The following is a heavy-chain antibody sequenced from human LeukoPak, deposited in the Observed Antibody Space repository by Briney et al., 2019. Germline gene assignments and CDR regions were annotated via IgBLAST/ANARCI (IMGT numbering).Heavy chain of an antibody. CDR1: GFTFSSYS. V-gene: IGHV3-21*01. CDR3: ARDTGDGFTQDFDY. CDR2: ISSSSCYI. J-gene: IGHJ4*02. Sequence: GGSLRLSCAASGFTFSSYSMTWVRQAPGKGLEWVSSISSSSCYIYYADSVKGRFTISRDNAKNSLYLQMNSLRAEDTAVYYCARDTGDGFTQDFDYWGQGTLVTVSS. D-gene: IGHD3-10*01.